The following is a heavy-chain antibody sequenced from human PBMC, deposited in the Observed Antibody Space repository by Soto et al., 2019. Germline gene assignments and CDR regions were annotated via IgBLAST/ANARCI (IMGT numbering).Heavy chain of an antibody. V-gene: IGHV1-18*01. CDR3: ATRSPAFDF. J-gene: IGHJ4*02. Sequence: GASVKVSCKTSGYTFTSYGISWVRQAPGQGLEWMGWISTDKGKTNYAQKFQGRVTMTTDTSTNTAYMELRSLRSDDTAVYYCATRSPAFDFWGQGTLVTVSS. CDR1: GYTFTSYG. CDR2: ISTDKGKT.